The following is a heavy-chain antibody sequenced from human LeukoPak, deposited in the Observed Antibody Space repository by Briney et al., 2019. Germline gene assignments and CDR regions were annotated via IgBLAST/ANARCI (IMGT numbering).Heavy chain of an antibody. CDR2: ISSSGSTI. Sequence: PGGSLRLSCAASGFTFSDYYMSWIRQAPGKGLERVSYISSSGSTIYYADSVKGRFTISRDNDKNSLYLQMNSLRAEDTAVYYCARVSTTALTFDYWGQGTLVTVSS. D-gene: IGHD4-17*01. J-gene: IGHJ4*02. V-gene: IGHV3-11*01. CDR3: ARVSTTALTFDY. CDR1: GFTFSDYY.